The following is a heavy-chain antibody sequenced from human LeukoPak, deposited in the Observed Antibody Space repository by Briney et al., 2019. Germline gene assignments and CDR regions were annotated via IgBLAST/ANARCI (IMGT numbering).Heavy chain of an antibody. CDR2: IYYSGLT. V-gene: IGHV4-39*01. Sequence: SETLSLTCTVSGGSISSSTYYWGWIRQPPGKGLEWNGSIYYSGLTYYNPSLESRVTISVDTSKNQFSLKLSSVTAADTAIYYCAKHYMGSSYNRGLDYWGQGTLVTVSS. CDR3: AKHYMGSSYNRGLDY. D-gene: IGHD3-10*01. J-gene: IGHJ4*02. CDR1: GGSISSSTYY.